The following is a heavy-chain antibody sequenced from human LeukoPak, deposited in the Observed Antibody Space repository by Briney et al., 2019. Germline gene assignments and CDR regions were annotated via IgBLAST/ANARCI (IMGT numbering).Heavy chain of an antibody. V-gene: IGHV4-4*07. CDR3: ARDSGSQNY. CDR1: GGSISSHY. Sequence: SETLSLTCTVSGGSISSHYWSWIRQPAGEGLEWIGRVHSSGTTNYNPSLKSRVTMSADRSKDQFSLKLSSVTAADTAVYYCARDSGSQNYWGQGTLVTVSS. D-gene: IGHD1-26*01. J-gene: IGHJ4*02. CDR2: VHSSGTT.